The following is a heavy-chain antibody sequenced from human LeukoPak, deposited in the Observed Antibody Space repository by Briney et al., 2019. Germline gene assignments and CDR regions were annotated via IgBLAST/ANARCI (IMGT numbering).Heavy chain of an antibody. CDR3: ARNGVGEYQLRLYYMDV. D-gene: IGHD2-2*01. CDR1: GGTFSSYA. J-gene: IGHJ6*03. V-gene: IGHV1-69*05. CDR2: IIPIFGTA. Sequence: SVKVSCKASGGTFSSYAVSWVRQAPGQGLEWMGGIIPIFGTANYAQKFQGRVTITTDESTSTAYMELSSLRSEDTAVYYCARNGVGEYQLRLYYMDVWGKGTTVTVSS.